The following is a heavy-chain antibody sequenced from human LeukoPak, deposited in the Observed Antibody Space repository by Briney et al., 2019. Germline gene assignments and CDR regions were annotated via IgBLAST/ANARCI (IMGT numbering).Heavy chain of an antibody. CDR3: ARAPDSYGYNFDY. J-gene: IGHJ4*02. D-gene: IGHD5-18*01. Sequence: SETLALTCTVSGGSTSSHYWSWLRQPPGKGLEWIGNIYYSGSTNYNPSLKSRVTISVDTSKNQFSLKLSSVTATDTAVYYCARAPDSYGYNFDYWGQGTLVTVSS. CDR1: GGSTSSHY. V-gene: IGHV4-59*11. CDR2: IYYSGST.